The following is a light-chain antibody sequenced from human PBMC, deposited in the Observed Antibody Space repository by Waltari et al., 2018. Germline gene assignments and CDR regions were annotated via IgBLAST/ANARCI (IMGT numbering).Light chain of an antibody. V-gene: IGLV2-14*03. J-gene: IGLJ1*01. CDR2: DVT. CDR3: SSYTTSSTVYV. CDR1: SSYVRTYHY. Sequence: QSALTHPASVSGSPGQSITIPCTGPSSYVRTYHYVPWYQQHPGKAPKLMIYDVTKRPSGIANRFSGSKSGNTASLTISGLQAEDEADYYCSSYTTSSTVYVFGTGTKVTVL.